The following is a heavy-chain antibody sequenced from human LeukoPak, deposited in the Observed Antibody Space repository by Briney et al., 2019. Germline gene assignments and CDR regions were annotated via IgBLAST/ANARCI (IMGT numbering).Heavy chain of an antibody. V-gene: IGHV3-48*03. CDR3: ARDRDSSGYGFDY. D-gene: IGHD3-22*01. J-gene: IGHJ4*02. CDR2: ISSSGSTI. Sequence: PGGSLGLSCAASGFTFSSYEMNWVRQAPGKGLEWVSYISSSGSTIYYADSVKGRFTISRDNAKNSLYLQMNSLRAEDTAVYYWARDRDSSGYGFDYWGQGTLVTVS. CDR1: GFTFSSYE.